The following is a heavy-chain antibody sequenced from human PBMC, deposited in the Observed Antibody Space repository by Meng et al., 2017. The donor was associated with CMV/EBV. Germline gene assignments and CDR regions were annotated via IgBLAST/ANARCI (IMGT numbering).Heavy chain of an antibody. CDR3: ARDRGVGSGYYYFDY. J-gene: IGHJ4*02. D-gene: IGHD3-22*01. Sequence: GGSLRLSCAASGFTLISYSMNWVRQAPGKGLEWVSSISSSSSYIYYADSVKGRFTTSRDNAKNSLYLQMNSLRAEDTAVYYCARDRGVGSGYYYFDYWGQGTLVTVSS. CDR1: GFTLISYS. V-gene: IGHV3-21*01. CDR2: ISSSSSYI.